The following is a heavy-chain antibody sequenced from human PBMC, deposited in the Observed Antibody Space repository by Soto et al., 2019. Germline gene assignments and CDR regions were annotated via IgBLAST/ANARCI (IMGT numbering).Heavy chain of an antibody. CDR2: ISLYSDGT. CDR1: GYTFSNYG. CDR3: ARVVPGAEAWFGP. Sequence: QVPLVQSGGDVKRPGASVKVACKTSGYTFSNYGITWVRQAPGQPLEWLGWISLYSDGTNYAQKFQGRVSMTTDTSTTTAYMELRILRSDDTAVYYCARVVPGAEAWFGPWCQGTLVTVS. D-gene: IGHD2-2*01. V-gene: IGHV1-18*01. J-gene: IGHJ5*02.